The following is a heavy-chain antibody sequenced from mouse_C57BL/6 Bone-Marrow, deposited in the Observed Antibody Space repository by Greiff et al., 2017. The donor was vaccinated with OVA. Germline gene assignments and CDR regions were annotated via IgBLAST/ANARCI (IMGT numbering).Heavy chain of an antibody. CDR1: GFTFSDYG. CDR3: ARPYDYELYFDY. V-gene: IGHV5-17*01. Sequence: EVMLVESGGGLVKPGGSLKLSCAVSGFTFSDYGMHWVRQAPEKGLEWVAYISSGSSTIYYADTVKGRFTISRNNAKNTLFLQMTSLRSEDTAMYYCARPYDYELYFDYWGQGTTLTVSS. CDR2: ISSGSSTI. D-gene: IGHD2-4*01. J-gene: IGHJ2*01.